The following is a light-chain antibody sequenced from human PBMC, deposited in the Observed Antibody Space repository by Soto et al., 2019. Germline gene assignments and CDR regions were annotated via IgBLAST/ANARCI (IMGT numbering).Light chain of an antibody. Sequence: QSALTQPASVSGSPGQSITISCTGTSSDVGGYNFVSWYQQQPGKAPILMISEVTDRPSGVSNRFSGSKSGSTASLTISGLQAEDEADYYCSSYTSMNTLAFGGWTKRTVL. V-gene: IGLV2-14*01. J-gene: IGLJ1*01. CDR2: EVT. CDR3: SSYTSMNTLA. CDR1: SSDVGGYNF.